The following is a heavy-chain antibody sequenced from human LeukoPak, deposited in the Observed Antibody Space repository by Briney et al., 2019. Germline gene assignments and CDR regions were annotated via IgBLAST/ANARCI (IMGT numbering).Heavy chain of an antibody. V-gene: IGHV4-30-4*01. CDR3: AREAYGDHDFDYGGQGTANY. D-gene: IGHD4-17*01. CDR1: GGSISSGDYY. CDR2: IYYSGST. Sequence: SQTLSLTCTVSGGSISSGDYYWSWIRQPPGKGLEWIGYIYYSGSTYYNPSLKSRVTISVDTSKNQFSLKLSSVTAADTAVYYCAREAYGDHDFDYGGQGTANYWGQGTLVTVSS. J-gene: IGHJ4*02.